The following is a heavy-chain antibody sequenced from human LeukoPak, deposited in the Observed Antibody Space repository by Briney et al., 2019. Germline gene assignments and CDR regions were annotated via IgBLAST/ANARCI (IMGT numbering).Heavy chain of an antibody. V-gene: IGHV2-70*04. D-gene: IGHD3-3*01. J-gene: IGHJ4*02. Sequence: SGPTLVNPTQTLTLTCTFSGFSLSTSGMRVSWIRQPPGKALEWLARIDWDDDEFYSTSLKTRLTISKDTSKNQVVLTMTNMDPVDTATYYCARTGVVAFDYWGQGTLVTVSS. CDR1: GFSLSTSGMR. CDR2: IDWDDDE. CDR3: ARTGVVAFDY.